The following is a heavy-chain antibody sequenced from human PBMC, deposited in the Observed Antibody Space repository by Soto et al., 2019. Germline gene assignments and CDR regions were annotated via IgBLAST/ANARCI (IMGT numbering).Heavy chain of an antibody. CDR2: IYYSGST. J-gene: IGHJ6*04. D-gene: IGHD5-12*01. Sequence: SETRCLTCTVVGGSISSYYWSWIRQPPGKGLEWMGYIYYSGSTNCNPSIKRRVTISVDTSKNQFSLKLRSVSAADTAVSFCARVVGYREHRPQEVWGKGTSVTVSP. CDR3: ARVVGYREHRPQEV. CDR1: GGSISSYY. V-gene: IGHV4-59*01.